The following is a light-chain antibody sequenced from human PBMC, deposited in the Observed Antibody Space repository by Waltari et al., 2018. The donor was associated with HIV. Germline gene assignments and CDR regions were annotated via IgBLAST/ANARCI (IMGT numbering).Light chain of an antibody. V-gene: IGLV2-14*03. CDR1: GAEVGAYNY. J-gene: IGLJ2*01. CDR3: SSYTTFNTII. Sequence: QSALTQPASVSGSPGQSITISCAGTGAEVGAYNYVAWYQKLPDTAPKLIIYDVASRPSGVSDRFSGSKSGNTASLTISGRQAEDAGDYYCSSYTTFNTIIFGGGTKLTVL. CDR2: DVA.